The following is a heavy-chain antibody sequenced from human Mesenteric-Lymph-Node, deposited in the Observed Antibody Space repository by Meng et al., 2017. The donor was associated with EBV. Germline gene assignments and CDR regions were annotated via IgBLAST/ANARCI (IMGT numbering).Heavy chain of an antibody. CDR1: GFTFSRHP. J-gene: IGHJ5*02. CDR2: ISSTGGGT. CDR3: AKVFDL. V-gene: IGHV3-23*01. Sequence: EVPLLESGGDLVQPGGSLRLSCAASGFTFSRHPMIWVRQAPGKGLQWVSSISSTGGGTYYADSVKGRFTVSRDNSRNTLFLQLNSLRVDDTAVYYCAKVFDLWGQGTLVTVSS.